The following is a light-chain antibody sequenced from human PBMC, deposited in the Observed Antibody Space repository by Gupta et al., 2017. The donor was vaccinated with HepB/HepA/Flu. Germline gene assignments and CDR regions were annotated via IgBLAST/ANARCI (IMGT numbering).Light chain of an antibody. CDR2: DAY. CDR3: QQRTNWT. J-gene: IGKJ1*01. Sequence: ESVFTQSPPTLSLPPGARATLSGRASQSVGGYLAWYKQKPGQAPRLLSYDAYNRATGIPARVSGSGSGTDFTLTISSREPEDFEGYYCQQRTNWTFGQGTKVEIK. CDR1: QSVGGY. V-gene: IGKV3-11*01.